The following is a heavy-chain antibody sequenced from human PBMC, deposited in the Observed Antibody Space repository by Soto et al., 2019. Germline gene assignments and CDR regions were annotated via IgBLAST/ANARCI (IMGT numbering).Heavy chain of an antibody. D-gene: IGHD2-2*01. V-gene: IGHV3-30-3*01. CDR2: TSSDGGTK. CDR3: ARVGCSSTSCSPYNWFDP. Sequence: QVQLMESGGGVVQPGGSPRLSYATSGFTFSGYSMHWFRQAPGKGLEWVAVTSSDGGTKFYADSVKGRFTVSRDNSKNSLYLQMNSLRDEDTAVYYCARVGCSSTSCSPYNWFDPWGQGTLVTVSS. J-gene: IGHJ5*02. CDR1: GFTFSGYS.